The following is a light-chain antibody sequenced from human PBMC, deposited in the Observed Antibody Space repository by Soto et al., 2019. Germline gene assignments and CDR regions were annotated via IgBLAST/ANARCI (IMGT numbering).Light chain of an antibody. V-gene: IGLV1-40*01. CDR3: QSYDSGLSGSWV. J-gene: IGLJ3*02. CDR2: ANT. Sequence: QSVLTQPPSVSGAPGQRVTISCTGSSSNIGAGHDVSWYQQLPATAPKLLIHANTNRPSGVPDRFSGSKSGTSASLAITGLQAEDEDDDYCQSYDSGLSGSWVFGGGTKLTVL. CDR1: SSNIGAGHD.